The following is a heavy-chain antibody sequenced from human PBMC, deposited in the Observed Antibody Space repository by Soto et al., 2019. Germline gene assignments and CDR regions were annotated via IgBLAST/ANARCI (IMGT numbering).Heavy chain of an antibody. J-gene: IGHJ4*02. D-gene: IGHD7-27*01. CDR3: AKDIHWGRGY. Sequence: QVQLQESGPGLVEPSGTLSLTCTVSGGSISTDNWWSWVRQPPGKGLEWIGETYHSGSTHYNPSLKSRVTVSVDNSKSQFSLTLSSTTAADTGVYYCAKDIHWGRGYGGQGTLVTVSS. CDR1: GGSISTDNW. V-gene: IGHV4-4*02. CDR2: TYHSGST.